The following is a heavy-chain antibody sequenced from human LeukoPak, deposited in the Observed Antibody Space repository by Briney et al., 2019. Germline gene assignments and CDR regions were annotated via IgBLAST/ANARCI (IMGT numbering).Heavy chain of an antibody. CDR3: ARVDYGSGSYFDY. CDR2: IYSGGST. V-gene: IGHV3-53*01. D-gene: IGHD3-10*01. J-gene: IGHJ4*02. CDR1: GFTFSSYA. Sequence: PGGSLRLSCAASGFTFSSYAMSWVRRAPGKGLEWVSVIYSGGSTDYADSVKGRFAISRDNSKNMLYLQLNSLRAEDTAVYYCARVDYGSGSYFDYWGQGTLVTVSS.